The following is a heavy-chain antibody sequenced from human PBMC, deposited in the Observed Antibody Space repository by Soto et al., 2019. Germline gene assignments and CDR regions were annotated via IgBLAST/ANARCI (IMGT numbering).Heavy chain of an antibody. CDR2: INPSGGST. J-gene: IGHJ4*02. D-gene: IGHD2-15*01. CDR3: ARVYCSGGSCYGIDY. V-gene: IGHV1-46*01. CDR1: GYTFTGYY. Sequence: ASVKVSCKASGYTFTGYYMHWVRQAPGQGLEWMGIINPSGGSTSYAQKFQGRVTMTRDTSTSTVYIELSSLRSEDTAVYYCARVYCSGGSCYGIDYWGQGTLVTVSS.